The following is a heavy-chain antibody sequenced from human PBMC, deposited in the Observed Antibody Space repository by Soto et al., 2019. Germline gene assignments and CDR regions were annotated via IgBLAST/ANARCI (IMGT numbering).Heavy chain of an antibody. J-gene: IGHJ6*02. V-gene: IGHV4-4*02. CDR1: GGSISSSNW. CDR2: IYHSGST. D-gene: IGHD6-19*01. Sequence: SETLSLTCAVSGGSISSSNWWSWVRQPPGKGLEWIGEIYHSGSTNYNPSLKSRVTISVDKSKNQFSLKLSSVTAADTAVYYCARDGIAVAGDWYYGMDVWGQGTTVTVSS. CDR3: ARDGIAVAGDWYYGMDV.